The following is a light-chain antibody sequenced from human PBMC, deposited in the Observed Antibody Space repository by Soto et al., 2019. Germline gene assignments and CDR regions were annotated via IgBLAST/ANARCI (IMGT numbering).Light chain of an antibody. CDR2: KAS. V-gene: IGKV1-5*03. Sequence: DIQMTQSPSTLSASVGDRVTITCRASQSISSWLAWYQQKPGKAPKLLIYKASSLESGVQSRFSGSGSGTEFPLTFSNLQPDDFATYSLQQYNSYPQTFGQGTKREIK. CDR1: QSISSW. CDR3: QQYNSYPQT. J-gene: IGKJ2*01.